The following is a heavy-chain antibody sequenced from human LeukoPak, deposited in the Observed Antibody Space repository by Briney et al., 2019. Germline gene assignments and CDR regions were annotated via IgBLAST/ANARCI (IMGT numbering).Heavy chain of an antibody. CDR2: INSDGSST. V-gene: IGHV3-74*01. CDR1: GFTFSSYW. CDR3: AKVTAVAGIIDY. Sequence: GGSLRLSCAASGFTFSSYWMHWVRQAPGKGLVWVSRINSDGSSTSYADSVEGRFTISRDNGKNSLYLQMNSLRAEDTAVYYCAKVTAVAGIIDYWGQGTLVTVSS. D-gene: IGHD6-19*01. J-gene: IGHJ4*02.